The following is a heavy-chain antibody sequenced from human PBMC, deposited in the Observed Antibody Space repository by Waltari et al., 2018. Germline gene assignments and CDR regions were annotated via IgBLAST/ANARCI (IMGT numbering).Heavy chain of an antibody. D-gene: IGHD5-12*01. J-gene: IGHJ6*03. Sequence: QVQLQQWGAGLLKPSETLSLTCAVYGGSFSGYYWSWIRQPPGKGLEWIGEINHSGSTNYNPSLKSRVTISVDTAKNQFSLKLSSVTAADTAVYYCASVATIPATNYYMDVWGKGTTVTVSS. CDR2: INHSGST. CDR3: ASVATIPATNYYMDV. V-gene: IGHV4-34*01. CDR1: GGSFSGYY.